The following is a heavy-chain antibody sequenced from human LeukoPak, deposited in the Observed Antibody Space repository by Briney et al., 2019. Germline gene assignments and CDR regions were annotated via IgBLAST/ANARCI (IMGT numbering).Heavy chain of an antibody. CDR1: GFTFSSYS. CDR3: ARSAYYYDSSGYYPFDY. D-gene: IGHD3-22*01. CDR2: ISSSSYI. J-gene: IGHJ4*02. Sequence: GGSLRLSCAASGFTFSSYSMNWVRQAPGKGLEWVSSISSSSYIYYADSVKGRFTISRDNAKNSLYLQMNSLRAEDTAVYYCARSAYYYDSSGYYPFDYWGQGTLATVSS. V-gene: IGHV3-21*01.